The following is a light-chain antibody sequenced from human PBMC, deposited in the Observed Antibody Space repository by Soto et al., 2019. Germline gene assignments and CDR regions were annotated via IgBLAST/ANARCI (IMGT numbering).Light chain of an antibody. CDR3: MQSLHLPWT. V-gene: IGKV2D-29*01. Sequence: EIVMTQTPLSLSVTPGQPASISCKASQSLLNSDGKTYVYWDQQKPGQPPQLLISEVSYRFSGVPDRCGGTGSGTDFTLEISRVEAEDVGVYYCMQSLHLPWTFGQGTKVE. CDR2: EVS. CDR1: QSLLNSDGKTY. J-gene: IGKJ1*01.